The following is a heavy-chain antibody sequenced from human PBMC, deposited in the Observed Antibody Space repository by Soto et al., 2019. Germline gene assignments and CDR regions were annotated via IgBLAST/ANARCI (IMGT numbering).Heavy chain of an antibody. Sequence: SLRLSCAASGFTFSSYGMHWVRQAPGKGLEWVAVIWYDGSNKYYADSVKGRFTISRDNSKNTLYLQMNSLRAEDTAVYYCARGVAARDYYYGMDVWGQGTTVTVS. V-gene: IGHV3-33*01. CDR3: ARGVAARDYYYGMDV. J-gene: IGHJ6*02. CDR2: IWYDGSNK. D-gene: IGHD6-13*01. CDR1: GFTFSSYG.